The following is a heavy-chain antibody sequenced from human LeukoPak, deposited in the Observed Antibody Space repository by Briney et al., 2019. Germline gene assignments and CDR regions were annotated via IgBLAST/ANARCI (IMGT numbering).Heavy chain of an antibody. D-gene: IGHD3-22*01. Sequence: PGGSLRLSYVVSGFTFSGSAVHWVRQASGKGLEWVGRIRSKANNYATAYAASVKGRFTISRDDSKNTAYLQMNSLKTEDTAVYYCTGDNFDSSVKFDYWGQGTLVTVSS. CDR1: GFTFSGSA. V-gene: IGHV3-73*01. CDR2: IRSKANNYAT. J-gene: IGHJ4*02. CDR3: TGDNFDSSVKFDY.